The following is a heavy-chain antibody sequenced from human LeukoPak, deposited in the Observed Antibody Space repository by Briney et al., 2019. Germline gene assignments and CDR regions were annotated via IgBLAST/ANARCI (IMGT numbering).Heavy chain of an antibody. CDR3: AREGEGTMVRGTFDY. V-gene: IGHV4-59*12. J-gene: IGHJ4*02. CDR2: IHYNGIT. D-gene: IGHD3-10*01. CDR1: GSMYNYY. Sequence: SETLSLTCTVSGSMYNYYWSWIRQPPGKGLEWIGYIHYNGITNYNPSLKTRVTMSLDKSKNQFSLKLSSVTAADTAVYYCAREGEGTMVRGTFDYWGQGTLVTVSS.